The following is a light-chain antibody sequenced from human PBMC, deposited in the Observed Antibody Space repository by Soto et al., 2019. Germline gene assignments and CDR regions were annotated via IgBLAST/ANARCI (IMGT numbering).Light chain of an antibody. CDR2: EVN. V-gene: IGLV2-14*01. Sequence: QSVLTQPASVSGSPGQSITISCTGTSSGVGGYDYVSWFQQHPGKAPKLMISEVNNRPSGVSNRFSGSKSGNTAYLTISGLQVEDEAEYFCFSLTTTSTHVFGTGTKVTVL. CDR1: SSGVGGYDY. CDR3: FSLTTTSTHV. J-gene: IGLJ1*01.